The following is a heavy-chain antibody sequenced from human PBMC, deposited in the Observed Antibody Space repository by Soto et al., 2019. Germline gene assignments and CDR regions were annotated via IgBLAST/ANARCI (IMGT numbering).Heavy chain of an antibody. CDR2: ISGSGGST. CDR3: AKLMKGDDYGGNDLDY. CDR1: GFTFSSYA. Sequence: EVQLLESGGGLVQPGGSLRLSCAASGFTFSSYAMSWVRQAPGKGLEWVSAISGSGGSTYYADSVKGRFTISRDNSKNTLYLQMNSLRAEDTAVYYCAKLMKGDDYGGNDLDYWGQGTLVTVSS. D-gene: IGHD4-17*01. J-gene: IGHJ4*02. V-gene: IGHV3-23*01.